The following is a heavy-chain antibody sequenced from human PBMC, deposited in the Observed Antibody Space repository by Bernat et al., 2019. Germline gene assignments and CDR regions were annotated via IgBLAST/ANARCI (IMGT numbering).Heavy chain of an antibody. D-gene: IGHD6-13*01. CDR2: ISYDGSNK. CDR1: GFTFSSYA. V-gene: IGHV3-30-3*01. CDR3: ARGPLTYSSPNY. J-gene: IGHJ4*02. Sequence: QVQLVESGGGVVQPGRSLRLSCAASGFTFSSYAMHWVRQAPGKGLEWVAVISYDGSNKYYADSVKGRFTISRDNSKNTLYLQMNSLRAEDTAVYYCARGPLTYSSPNYWGQGTLVTVSS.